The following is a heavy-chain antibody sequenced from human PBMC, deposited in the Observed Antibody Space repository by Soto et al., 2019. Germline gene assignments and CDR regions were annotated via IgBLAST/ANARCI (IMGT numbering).Heavy chain of an antibody. D-gene: IGHD3-10*01. CDR2: IIPIFGTA. Sequence: QVQLVQSGAEVKKPGSSVKVSCKASGGTFSSYAISWVRQAPGQGLEWMGGIIPIFGTANYAQKVQGRVTITAGDSTSTAYMELSSLRSEDTAVYYCARPSAGRRYYYYGMDVWGQGTTVTVSS. V-gene: IGHV1-69*01. J-gene: IGHJ6*02. CDR1: GGTFSSYA. CDR3: ARPSAGRRYYYYGMDV.